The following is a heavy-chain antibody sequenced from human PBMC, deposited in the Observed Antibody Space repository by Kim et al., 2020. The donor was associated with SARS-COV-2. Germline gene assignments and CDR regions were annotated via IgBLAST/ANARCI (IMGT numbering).Heavy chain of an antibody. CDR3: ARHDGTGRGWFGELLSGWFDP. D-gene: IGHD3-10*01. Sequence: SETLSLTCTVSGGSISSSSYYWGWIRQPPGKGLEWIGSIYYSGSTYYNPSLKSRVTISVDTSKNQFSLKLSSVTAADTAVYYCARHDGTGRGWFGELLSGWFDPWGQGTLVTVSS. CDR1: GGSISSSSYY. J-gene: IGHJ5*02. CDR2: IYYSGST. V-gene: IGHV4-39*01.